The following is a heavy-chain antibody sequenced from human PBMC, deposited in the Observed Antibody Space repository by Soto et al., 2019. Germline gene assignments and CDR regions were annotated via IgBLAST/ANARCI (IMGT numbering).Heavy chain of an antibody. J-gene: IGHJ3*02. D-gene: IGHD3-3*01. CDR3: ARGAWDFWSGNGAFDI. Sequence: ASVKVSCRASGYTFTSYGISWVRQAPGQGLEWMGWISAYNGNTNYAQKLQGRVTMTTDTSTSTAYMELRSLRSDDTAVYYCARGAWDFWSGNGAFDIWGQGTMVTVS. V-gene: IGHV1-18*01. CDR2: ISAYNGNT. CDR1: GYTFTSYG.